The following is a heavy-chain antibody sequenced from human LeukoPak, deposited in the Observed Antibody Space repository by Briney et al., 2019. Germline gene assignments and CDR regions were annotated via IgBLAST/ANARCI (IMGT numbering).Heavy chain of an antibody. Sequence: GGSLRLSCAASGFTFSSYSMNWVRQAPGKGLEWVSSISSSSSCIYYADSVKGRFTISRDNAKNSLYLQMNSLRAEATAVYYCARESYSYPYYYYYYMDVWGKGTMVTVS. CDR2: ISSSSSCI. J-gene: IGHJ6*03. D-gene: IGHD5-18*01. V-gene: IGHV3-21*01. CDR3: ARESYSYPYYYYYYMDV. CDR1: GFTFSSYS.